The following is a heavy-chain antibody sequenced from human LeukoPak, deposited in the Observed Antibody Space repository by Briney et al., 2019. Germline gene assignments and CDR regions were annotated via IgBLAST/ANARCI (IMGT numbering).Heavy chain of an antibody. D-gene: IGHD1-1*01. Sequence: GGSLRLSCAASGFIFSDYSMSWVRQAPGKGLEWVSIISSSSSSIFYADSVKGRFTISRDSAEKSLYLQMSSLRAEDTAVYYCAKRDLPYWGQGTLVTVSS. CDR1: GFIFSDYS. CDR3: AKRDLPY. V-gene: IGHV3-21*04. CDR2: ISSSSSSI. J-gene: IGHJ4*02.